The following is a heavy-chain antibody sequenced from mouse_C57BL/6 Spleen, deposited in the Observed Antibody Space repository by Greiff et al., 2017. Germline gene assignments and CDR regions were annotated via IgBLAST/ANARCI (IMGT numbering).Heavy chain of an antibody. D-gene: IGHD2-4*01. Sequence: DVKLQESGPGLVKPSQSLSLTCSVTGYSIPSGYYWNWFRQFPGNKLEWMGYISYDGSNNYNPTLKNRITITRDTSKNPFFLKLNSVTTEDTTTYYCASDYDYDDGYYFDYWGQGTTLTVSS. J-gene: IGHJ2*01. V-gene: IGHV3-6*01. CDR3: ASDYDYDDGYYFDY. CDR1: GYSIPSGYY. CDR2: ISYDGSN.